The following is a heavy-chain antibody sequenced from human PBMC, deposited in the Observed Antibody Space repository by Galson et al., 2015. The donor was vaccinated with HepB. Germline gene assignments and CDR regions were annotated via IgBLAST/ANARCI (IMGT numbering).Heavy chain of an antibody. J-gene: IGHJ4*02. D-gene: IGHD6-19*01. CDR2: TYYRSKWHY. V-gene: IGHV6-1*01. CDR3: ARDLGGGWLFDY. Sequence: CAISGDSVSSTSTAWNWIRQSPSRGLEWLGRTYYRSKWHYDYAISVKSRITINPETSKNQFSLRLNSVTPEDTAVYYCARDLGGGWLFDYWGQGTLVTVSS. CDR1: GDSVSSTSTA.